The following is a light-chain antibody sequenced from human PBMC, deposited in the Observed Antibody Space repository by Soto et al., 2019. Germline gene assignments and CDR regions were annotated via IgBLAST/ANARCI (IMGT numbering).Light chain of an antibody. J-gene: IGLJ1*01. CDR1: SSDVGGYNY. CDR3: CSYAGSYTLYV. V-gene: IGLV2-11*01. Sequence: QSALTQPRSVSGSPGQSVTISCTGTSSDVGGYNYVSWYQQHPGKAPKLMIYDVSKRPSGVPDRFSGSKSGNTASLTISGLQAEDEADYYCCSYAGSYTLYVFGTGTKGPS. CDR2: DVS.